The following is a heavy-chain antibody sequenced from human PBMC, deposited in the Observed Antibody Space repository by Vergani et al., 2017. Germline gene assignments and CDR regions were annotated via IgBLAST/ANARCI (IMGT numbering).Heavy chain of an antibody. V-gene: IGHV1-18*04. CDR1: GYTFTSYG. J-gene: IGHJ6*02. Sequence: QVQLVQSGAEVKKPGASVKVSCKASGYTFTSYGISWVRQAPGQGLEWMGWISAYNGNTNYAHKLQGRVTMTTDTSTSTVYMELRSLRSDATAVYYCARDPDIVVVPAAPYYYYYYGMDVWGQGTTVTVSS. CDR3: ARDPDIVVVPAAPYYYYYYGMDV. D-gene: IGHD2-2*01. CDR2: ISAYNGNT.